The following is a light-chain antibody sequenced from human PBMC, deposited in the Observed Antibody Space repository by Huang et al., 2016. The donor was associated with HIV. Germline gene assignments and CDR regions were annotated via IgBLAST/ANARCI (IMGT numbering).Light chain of an antibody. CDR2: TAS. V-gene: IGKV1-8*01. CDR1: QGISSY. CDR3: HQYYTYPQT. Sequence: AIRITQSPSSLSASTGDRVTITCRASQGISSYLAWYQQKPGKAPKPLIYTASTLQSGVPSRFNGSGSGTDFTLTISCLQSEDFATYYCHQYYTYPQTCGQGTKLEIK. J-gene: IGKJ2*01.